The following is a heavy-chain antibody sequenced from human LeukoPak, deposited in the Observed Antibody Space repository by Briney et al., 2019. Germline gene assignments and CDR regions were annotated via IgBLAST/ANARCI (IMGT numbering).Heavy chain of an antibody. Sequence: PGGSLRLPCAASGFTFSSYGMHWVRQAPGKGLEWVAVIWYDGSNKYYADSVKGRFTISRDNSKNTLYLQMNSLRAEDTAVYYCAREGDYYDSSGYYFAAFDIWGQGTMVTVSS. CDR1: GFTFSSYG. D-gene: IGHD3-22*01. V-gene: IGHV3-33*01. CDR3: AREGDYYDSSGYYFAAFDI. J-gene: IGHJ3*02. CDR2: IWYDGSNK.